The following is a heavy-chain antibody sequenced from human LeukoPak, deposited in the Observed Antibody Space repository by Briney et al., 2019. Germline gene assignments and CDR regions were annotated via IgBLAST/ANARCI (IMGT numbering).Heavy chain of an antibody. Sequence: GGSLRLSCVASGFTFSSSWMSWVRQAPGKGLEWVANIKQDGSEKSYVESVRGRFTISRDNAKNSLYLQMNSLRAEDTAVYYCAREETLDAFDIWGQGTMVTVSS. V-gene: IGHV3-7*01. CDR3: AREETLDAFDI. CDR2: IKQDGSEK. CDR1: GFTFSSSW. J-gene: IGHJ3*02.